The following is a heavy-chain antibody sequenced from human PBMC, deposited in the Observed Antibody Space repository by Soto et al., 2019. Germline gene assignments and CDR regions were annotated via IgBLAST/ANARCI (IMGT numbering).Heavy chain of an antibody. CDR3: ARDLFQYYYMDV. CDR1: GYTFTSHY. V-gene: IGHV1-46*01. J-gene: IGHJ6*03. Sequence: ASVKVSCKASGYTFTSHYMHWVRQAPGEGLEWMGIINPSGSSTTYAQKFQGRVTMTRDTSTSTVYMELSSLRSEDTAVYYCARDLFQYYYMDVWGKGTKVTVSS. CDR2: INPSGSST.